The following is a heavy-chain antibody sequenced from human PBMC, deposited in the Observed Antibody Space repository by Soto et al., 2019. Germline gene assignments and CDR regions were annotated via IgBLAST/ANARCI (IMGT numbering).Heavy chain of an antibody. V-gene: IGHV5-10-1*01. CDR3: ATQSTTVDAFDI. D-gene: IGHD4-17*01. Sequence: LGESLKISCKGCGYSFTSYWISWVRQMPGKGLEWMGRIDPSDSYTNYSPSFQGHVTISADKSISTAYLQWSSLKASDTAMYYCATQSTTVDAFDIWGQGTMVTVSS. J-gene: IGHJ3*02. CDR2: IDPSDSYT. CDR1: GYSFTSYW.